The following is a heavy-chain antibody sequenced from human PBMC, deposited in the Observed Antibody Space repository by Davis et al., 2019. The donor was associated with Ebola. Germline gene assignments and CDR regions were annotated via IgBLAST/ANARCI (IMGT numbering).Heavy chain of an antibody. CDR1: GFTFRDYA. D-gene: IGHD1-1*01. CDR2: ISWNGDYI. V-gene: IGHV3-9*01. Sequence: SLKISCAASGFTFRDYAMIWVRQAPGKGLEWVSGISWNGDYIAYGDSVKGRFTISRDNAKNSLYLQMNSLRVEDTALYFCAKDIRTGQGYYYGMDVWGKGTTVTVSS. J-gene: IGHJ6*04. CDR3: AKDIRTGQGYYYGMDV.